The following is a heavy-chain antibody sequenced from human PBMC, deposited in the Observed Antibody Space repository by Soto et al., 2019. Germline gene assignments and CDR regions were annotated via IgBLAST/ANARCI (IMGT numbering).Heavy chain of an antibody. CDR2: INHSGST. CDR3: ARGYLSGKQTLLGTRNWFDP. D-gene: IGHD2-15*01. V-gene: IGHV4-34*01. Sequence: SETLSLTCAVYGGSFSGYYWSWIRQPPGKGLEWIGEINHSGSTNYNPSLKSRVTISVDTSKNQFSLKLSSVTAADTAVYYCARGYLSGKQTLLGTRNWFDPWGQGTLVTVSS. J-gene: IGHJ5*02. CDR1: GGSFSGYY.